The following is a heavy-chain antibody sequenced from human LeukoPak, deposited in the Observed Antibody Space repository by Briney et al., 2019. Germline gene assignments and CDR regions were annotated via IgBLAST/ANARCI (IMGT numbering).Heavy chain of an antibody. J-gene: IGHJ3*02. CDR1: GYTFTHYS. V-gene: IGHV1-3*02. CDR2: STDVNCNK. Sequence: ASENVFCKSSGYTFTHYSMNCVPQAPGQRPVWMGCSTDVNCNKKYSQEPQQRVAITRDTSASTAYMELSSMRSEDMAVYYCARAHPGYMDAFDIWGQGTMVIVSS. D-gene: IGHD5-24*01. CDR3: ARAHPGYMDAFDI.